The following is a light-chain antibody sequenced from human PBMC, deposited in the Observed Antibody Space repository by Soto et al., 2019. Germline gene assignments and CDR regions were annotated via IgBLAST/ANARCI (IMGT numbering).Light chain of an antibody. V-gene: IGKV3-11*01. J-gene: IGKJ4*01. Sequence: EIVLTQSPATLSLSPGERATLSCRASQSISSHLAWYQQKPGQAPRLLIYGDSNRATGIPARFSGRGSGTDFTLTNSSLEPEDFAVYYCQQRINWPLTFGGGTKVVIK. CDR1: QSISSH. CDR3: QQRINWPLT. CDR2: GDS.